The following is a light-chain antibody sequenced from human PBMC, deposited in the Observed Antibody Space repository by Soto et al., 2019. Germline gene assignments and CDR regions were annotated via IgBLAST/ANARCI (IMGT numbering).Light chain of an antibody. Sequence: DIQMTQSPSTLSASVEDRVTITCRAIQSISSWLAWYQQKPGKAPKLLIYDASSLESGVPSRFSGSGSGTEFTLTISSLQPDDFATYYCQQYNSYTTWTFGQGTKVDIK. CDR1: QSISSW. V-gene: IGKV1-5*01. CDR2: DAS. CDR3: QQYNSYTTWT. J-gene: IGKJ1*01.